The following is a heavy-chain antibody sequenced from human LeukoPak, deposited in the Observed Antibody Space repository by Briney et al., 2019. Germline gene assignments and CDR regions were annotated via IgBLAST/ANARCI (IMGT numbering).Heavy chain of an antibody. D-gene: IGHD2-15*01. CDR2: MYYSGST. V-gene: IGHV4-39*01. Sequence: SETLSLTCTVPGGSISSSSYHWGWIRQPPGKGLEWIGNMYYSGSTYYNPSLKSRVTLSVDTSKNQFSLKMSSVSAADTALYYCARLYGSTLYFDYWGQGTLVTVSS. CDR1: GGSISSSSYH. J-gene: IGHJ4*02. CDR3: ARLYGSTLYFDY.